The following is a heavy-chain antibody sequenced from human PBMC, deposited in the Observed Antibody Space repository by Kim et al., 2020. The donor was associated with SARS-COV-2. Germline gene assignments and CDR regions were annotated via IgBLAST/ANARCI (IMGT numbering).Heavy chain of an antibody. CDR2: INTNTGNP. CDR1: GYTFTSYA. CDR3: ARDLPGYCSSTSCPRWFDP. J-gene: IGHJ5*02. Sequence: ASVKVSCKASGYTFTSYAMNWVRQAPGQGLEWMGWINTNTGNPTYAQGFTGRFVFSLDTSVSTAYLQISSLKAEDTAVYYCARDLPGYCSSTSCPRWFDPWGQGTLVTVSS. D-gene: IGHD2-2*03. V-gene: IGHV7-4-1*02.